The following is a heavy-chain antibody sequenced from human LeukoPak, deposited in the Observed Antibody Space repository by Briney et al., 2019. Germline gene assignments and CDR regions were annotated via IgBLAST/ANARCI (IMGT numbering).Heavy chain of an antibody. V-gene: IGHV4-39*07. D-gene: IGHD5-24*01. Sequence: SETLSLTCTVSGDSISSSFYYWGWIRQPPGKGLEWIGSIYYSGSTYYNPSLKSRVTISVDTSKNQFSLKLSSVTAADTAVYYCARGGEGDVEMATITSLRLDCWGQGTLVTVSS. CDR1: GDSISSSFYY. J-gene: IGHJ4*02. CDR2: IYYSGST. CDR3: ARGGEGDVEMATITSLRLDC.